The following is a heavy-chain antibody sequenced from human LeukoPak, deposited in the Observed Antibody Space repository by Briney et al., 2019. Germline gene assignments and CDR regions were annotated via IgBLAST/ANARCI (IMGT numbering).Heavy chain of an antibody. J-gene: IGHJ4*02. CDR1: GFTFTSSA. D-gene: IGHD3-10*01. CDR3: AAAYGSGSSTRLDY. CDR2: IVVGSGNT. Sequence: GASVKVSCKASGFTFTSSATQWVRQARGQRLEWIGWIVVGSGNTNYAQKFQERVTITRDMSTSTAYMELSSLRSEDTAVYYCAAAYGSGSSTRLDYWGQGTLVTVSS. V-gene: IGHV1-58*02.